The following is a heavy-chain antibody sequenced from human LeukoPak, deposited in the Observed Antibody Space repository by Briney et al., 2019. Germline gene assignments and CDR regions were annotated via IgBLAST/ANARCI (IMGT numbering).Heavy chain of an antibody. D-gene: IGHD2-2*01. CDR2: ISYDGSNK. J-gene: IGHJ6*02. V-gene: IGHV3-30-3*01. CDR3: ARISMPYYYYGMDV. Sequence: PGGSLRLSCAASRFTFSSYAIHWVRQAPGKGLEWVAVISYDGSNKYYADSVKGRFTISRDNSKNTLYLQMNSLRAEDTAVYYCARISMPYYYYGMDVWGQGTTVTVSS. CDR1: RFTFSSYA.